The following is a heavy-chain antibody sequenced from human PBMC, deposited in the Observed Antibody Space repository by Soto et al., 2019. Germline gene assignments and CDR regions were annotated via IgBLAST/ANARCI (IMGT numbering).Heavy chain of an antibody. Sequence: QVQLVQSGPEVKKPGASVTVSCKASGYTFTSFGLAWVRQARGQGLHWLGWISGYKGHTNYSQKFQDRVTLTTDKSTKTDYMELRSLRYDDSAVYYCARYAVFGADISPKYNYGVDVWGQGTTVTVSS. CDR3: ARYAVFGADISPKYNYGVDV. V-gene: IGHV1-18*01. J-gene: IGHJ6*02. D-gene: IGHD3-3*01. CDR2: ISGYKGHT. CDR1: GYTFTSFG.